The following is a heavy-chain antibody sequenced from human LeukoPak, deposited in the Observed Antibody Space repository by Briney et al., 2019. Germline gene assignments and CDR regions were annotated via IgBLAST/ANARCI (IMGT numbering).Heavy chain of an antibody. CDR1: GYSFTSYW. V-gene: IGHV5-51*01. D-gene: IGHD2-15*01. J-gene: IGHJ4*02. CDR2: IYPGDSDT. CDR3: ASRKLGYCSGGSCYHPLDY. Sequence: GESLKISCKGSGYSFTSYWIGWVRQMPGKGLEWMGIIYPGDSDTRYSPSFQGQVTISADKSTSTAYLQWSSLKASDTAMYYCASRKLGYCSGGSCYHPLDYWGQGTLVTVSS.